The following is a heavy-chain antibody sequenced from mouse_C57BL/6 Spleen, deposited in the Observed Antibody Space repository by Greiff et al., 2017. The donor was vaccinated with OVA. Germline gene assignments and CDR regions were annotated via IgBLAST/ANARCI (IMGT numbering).Heavy chain of an antibody. CDR2: INPNNGGT. V-gene: IGHV1-18*01. D-gene: IGHD2-2*01. CDR3: ARSGYGEAWFAY. CDR1: GYTFTDYN. Sequence: EVQLQQSGPELVKPGASVKIPCKASGYTFTDYNMDWVKQSHGKSLEWIGDINPNNGGTIYNQKFKGKATLTVDKSSSTAYMELRSLTSEDTAVYYCARSGYGEAWFAYWGQGTLVTVSA. J-gene: IGHJ3*01.